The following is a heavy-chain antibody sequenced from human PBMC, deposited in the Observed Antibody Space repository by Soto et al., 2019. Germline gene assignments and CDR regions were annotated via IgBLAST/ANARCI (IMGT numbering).Heavy chain of an antibody. CDR1: GYTFTSYG. CDR2: ISGYNGNT. CDR3: ARDGIAARPTPDY. J-gene: IGHJ4*02. V-gene: IGHV1-18*01. Sequence: QVQLVQSGAEVKKPGASVTVSCKASGYTFTSYGINWVRQAPGQGLEWMGWISGYNGNTKYAQKFQGRGTMTTDTSTRTAYMELRSLRSDDTAMFYCARDGIAARPTPDYWGQGTLVTVSS. D-gene: IGHD6-6*01.